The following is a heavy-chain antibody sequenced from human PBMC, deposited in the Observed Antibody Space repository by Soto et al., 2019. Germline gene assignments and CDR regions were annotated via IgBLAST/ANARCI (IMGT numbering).Heavy chain of an antibody. V-gene: IGHV3-48*01. CDR2: ISSSSSTI. CDR1: GFTFSSYS. J-gene: IGHJ6*03. Sequence: GGSLRLSCAASGFTFSSYSMNWVRQAPGKGLEWVSYISSSSSTIYYADSVKGRFTISRDNAKNSLYLQMNSLRAEDTAVYYCARDHKLLTSGYYYYYYMDVWGKGTTVTVSS. D-gene: IGHD2-15*01. CDR3: ARDHKLLTSGYYYYYYMDV.